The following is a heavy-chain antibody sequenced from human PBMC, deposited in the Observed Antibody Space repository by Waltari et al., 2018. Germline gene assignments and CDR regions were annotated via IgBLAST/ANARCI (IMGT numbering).Heavy chain of an antibody. D-gene: IGHD3-16*01. J-gene: IGHJ3*02. Sequence: QVQLVQSGAEVKKPGASVKVSCKASGYTFTGYSMHWVRQAPGQGLEWMGWINPNSGVTNYAQKFQGRVTMTRDTSISTAYMELSRLRSDDTAVYYCARQRVGGASTSFDIWGQGTMVTVSS. CDR1: GYTFTGYS. CDR2: INPNSGVT. V-gene: IGHV1-2*02. CDR3: ARQRVGGASTSFDI.